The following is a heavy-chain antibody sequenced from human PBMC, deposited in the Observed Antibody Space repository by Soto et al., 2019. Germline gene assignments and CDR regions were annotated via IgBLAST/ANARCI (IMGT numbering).Heavy chain of an antibody. CDR1: GGSISSYY. CDR3: ASGEGVLNYGSGSYLFSGHYYMDV. J-gene: IGHJ6*03. Sequence: SETLSLTCTVSGGSISSYYWSWIRQPPGKGLEWIGYIYYSGSTNYNPSLKSRVTISVGTSKNQFSLKLSSVTAADTAVYYCASGEGVLNYGSGSYLFSGHYYMDVWGKGTTVTVSS. V-gene: IGHV4-59*01. D-gene: IGHD3-10*01. CDR2: IYYSGST.